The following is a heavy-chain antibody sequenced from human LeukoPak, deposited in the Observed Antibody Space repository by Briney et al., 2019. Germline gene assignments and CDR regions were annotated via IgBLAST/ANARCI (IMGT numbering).Heavy chain of an antibody. D-gene: IGHD6-13*01. V-gene: IGHV4-59*01. J-gene: IGHJ2*01. Sequence: SETLSLTCTVSGGSISSYNLSWIRQSPGKGLEWIGYIYYSGSTNYNPSLKSRVTIYVDTSKNQFSLKLSSVTAADTAVYYCARDFGIAAGGSRYWYSTLCGRGTLVTVSS. CDR1: GGSISSYN. CDR2: IYYSGST. CDR3: ARDFGIAAGGSRYWYSTL.